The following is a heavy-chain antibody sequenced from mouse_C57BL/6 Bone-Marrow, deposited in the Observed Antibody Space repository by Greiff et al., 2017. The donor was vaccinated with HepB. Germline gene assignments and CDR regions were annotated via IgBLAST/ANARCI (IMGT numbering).Heavy chain of an antibody. Sequence: EVMLVESEGGLVQPGSSMKLSCTASGFTFSDYYMAWVRQVPEKGLEWVANINYDGSSTYYLDSLKSRFIISRDNAKNILYLQMSSLKSEDTATYYCAREREPRSYYYAMDYWGQGTSVTVSS. V-gene: IGHV5-16*01. CDR3: AREREPRSYYYAMDY. J-gene: IGHJ4*01. CDR1: GFTFSDYY. CDR2: INYDGSST.